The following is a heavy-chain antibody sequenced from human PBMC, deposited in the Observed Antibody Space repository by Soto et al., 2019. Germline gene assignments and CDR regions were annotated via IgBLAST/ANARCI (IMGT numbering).Heavy chain of an antibody. CDR2: INHSGST. CDR3: ARVSGANFDFWSGYSGFAYYGMDV. Sequence: SETLSLTCAVYGGSFSGHYWSWIRQPPGKGLEWIGEINHSGSTNYNPSLKSRVTISVDSFKKQFSLKLSSVTAADTAVYYCARVSGANFDFWSGYSGFAYYGMDVWGQGTTVTVSS. V-gene: IGHV4-34*01. D-gene: IGHD3-3*01. CDR1: GGSFSGHY. J-gene: IGHJ6*02.